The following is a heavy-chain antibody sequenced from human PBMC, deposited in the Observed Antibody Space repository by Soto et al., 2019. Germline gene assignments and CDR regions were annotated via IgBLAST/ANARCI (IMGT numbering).Heavy chain of an antibody. CDR3: GRASIPAIPNWFDL. Sequence: SETLSLTCTVAGGSISSYYWSWIRQPAGKGLEWIGRIYTSGSRNYNPSLKSRVTMSVDTSKNQFSLKLSSGNASDTAVYYWGRASIPAIPNWFDLWGQGTLVTVSS. CDR1: GGSISSYY. CDR2: IYTSGSR. J-gene: IGHJ5*02. V-gene: IGHV4-4*07. D-gene: IGHD2-2*02.